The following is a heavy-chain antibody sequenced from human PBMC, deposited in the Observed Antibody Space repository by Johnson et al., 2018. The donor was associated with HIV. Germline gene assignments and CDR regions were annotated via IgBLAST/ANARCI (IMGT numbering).Heavy chain of an antibody. CDR3: AKGTGSGWSGSLGAFYI. CDR1: GFTVSSNY. Sequence: VQLVESGGGLVQPGGSLRLSCAASGFTVSSNYMTWVRQAPGKGLEWVSVIYSGGSTYYADSVKGRFTISRDNSKDTLYLQMNSLIAEDTALYYCAKGTGSGWSGSLGAFYILGQGTMVTVSS. D-gene: IGHD6-19*01. J-gene: IGHJ3*02. CDR2: IYSGGST. V-gene: IGHV3-66*01.